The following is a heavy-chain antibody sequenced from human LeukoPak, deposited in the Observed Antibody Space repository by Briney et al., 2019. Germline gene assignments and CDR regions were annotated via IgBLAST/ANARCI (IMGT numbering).Heavy chain of an antibody. CDR2: INPNSGGT. D-gene: IGHD6-13*01. J-gene: IGHJ4*02. Sequence: ASVKVSCKASGYTFTGYYMHWVRQAPGQGLEWMGWINPNSGGTNYAQKFQGRVTMTRDTSISTAYMELSRLRSDDTAVYYCARPGSSGGYGGGGLDYWGQGTLVTVSS. CDR3: ARPGSSGGYGGGGLDY. V-gene: IGHV1-2*02. CDR1: GYTFTGYY.